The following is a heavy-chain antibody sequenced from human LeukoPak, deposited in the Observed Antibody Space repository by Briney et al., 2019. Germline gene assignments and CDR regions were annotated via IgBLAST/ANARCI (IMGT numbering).Heavy chain of an antibody. CDR3: ARDYGYFYYYMDV. Sequence: ASVKVSCKASGYTFTGYYMHWVRRAPGQGLEWMGWINPNSGGTNYAQKFQGRVTMTRDTSISTAYMELNRLKSDDTAVYYCARDYGYFYYYMDVWGKGTTVTVSS. V-gene: IGHV1-2*02. D-gene: IGHD4-17*01. CDR1: GYTFTGYY. J-gene: IGHJ6*03. CDR2: INPNSGGT.